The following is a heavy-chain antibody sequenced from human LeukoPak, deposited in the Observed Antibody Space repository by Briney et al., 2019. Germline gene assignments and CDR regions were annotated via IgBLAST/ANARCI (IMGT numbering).Heavy chain of an antibody. CDR1: GFTFSSSA. J-gene: IGHJ6*03. CDR2: ISGSGGST. Sequence: GGSLRLSCAASGFTFSSSAMSWVRQAPGKGLEWVSGISGSGGSTYYADSVKGRFTISRDNSKNTLYLQMNSLRVEDTAAYYCAKDKGIAAAPLDYMDVWGKGTTVTVSS. D-gene: IGHD6-13*01. CDR3: AKDKGIAAAPLDYMDV. V-gene: IGHV3-23*01.